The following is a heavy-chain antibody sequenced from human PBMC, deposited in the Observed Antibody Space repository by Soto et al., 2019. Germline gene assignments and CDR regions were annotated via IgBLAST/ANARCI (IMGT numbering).Heavy chain of an antibody. D-gene: IGHD1-1*01. CDR1: GGSLGGYY. J-gene: IGHJ5*02. V-gene: IGHV4-34*01. CDR3: ARAYLSGTNTPYNWFDR. Sequence: QVQLLQWGTGALKPSSTLSLTGTVHGGSLGGYYWNWIRQSPGKAREWIGEVSHVDSTNYNPSLKVRATISLETPENQFSLKLTTMTAADTAVYYCARAYLSGTNTPYNWFDRWGQGTLVTVSS. CDR2: VSHVDST.